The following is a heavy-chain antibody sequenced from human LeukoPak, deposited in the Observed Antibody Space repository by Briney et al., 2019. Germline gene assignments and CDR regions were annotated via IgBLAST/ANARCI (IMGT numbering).Heavy chain of an antibody. D-gene: IGHD3-22*01. J-gene: IGHJ4*02. CDR2: ISSSSSYI. V-gene: IGHV3-21*01. CDR1: GFTFSSYS. CDR3: ARVYDSSGYYYGY. Sequence: GGSLRLSCAASGFTFSSYSMNWVRQAPGKGLEWVSSISSSSSYIYYADSVKGRFTISRDNAKNSLYLQMNSLRAEDTAVYYCARVYDSSGYYYGYWGQGTLVTVSS.